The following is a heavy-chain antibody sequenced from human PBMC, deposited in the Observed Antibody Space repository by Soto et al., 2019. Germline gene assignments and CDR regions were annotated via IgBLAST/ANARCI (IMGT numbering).Heavy chain of an antibody. D-gene: IGHD6-6*01. V-gene: IGHV4-34*01. J-gene: IGHJ4*02. Sequence: KPSETLSLTCAVYGGSFSGYYWSWIRQPPGKGLEWIGEINHSGSTNYNPSLKSRVTVSVDTSKNQFSLKLSSVTAADTAVYYCARGSGSSSYWGQGTLVTVS. CDR2: INHSGST. CDR3: ARGSGSSSY. CDR1: GGSFSGYY.